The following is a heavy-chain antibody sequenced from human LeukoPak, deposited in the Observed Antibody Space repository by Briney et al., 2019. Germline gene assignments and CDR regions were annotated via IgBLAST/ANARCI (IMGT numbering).Heavy chain of an antibody. CDR3: ARVRGYYDSSGYPHPNYGMDV. D-gene: IGHD3-22*01. Sequence: ASVTVSCKAPGYTFTSYDINWVRQATGQGLEWMGWMNPNSGNTGYAQKFQGRVTMTRNTSISTAYMELSSLRSEDTAVYYCARVRGYYDSSGYPHPNYGMDVWGQGTTVTVSS. CDR1: GYTFTSYD. CDR2: MNPNSGNT. V-gene: IGHV1-8*01. J-gene: IGHJ6*02.